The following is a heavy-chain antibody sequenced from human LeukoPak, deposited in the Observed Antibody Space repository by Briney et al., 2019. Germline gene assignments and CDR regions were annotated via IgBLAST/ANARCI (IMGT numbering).Heavy chain of an antibody. V-gene: IGHV4-4*02. CDR1: GFRFSNNW. CDR3: ARGRVTDY. D-gene: IGHD2-21*02. J-gene: IGHJ4*02. Sequence: PGGSLRLSCAASGFRFSNNWMSWVRQPPGKGLEWIGEINHSGSTNYNPSLKSRVTISVDTSKNQFSLKLSSVTAADTAVYYCARGRVTDYWGQGTLVTVSS. CDR2: INHSGST.